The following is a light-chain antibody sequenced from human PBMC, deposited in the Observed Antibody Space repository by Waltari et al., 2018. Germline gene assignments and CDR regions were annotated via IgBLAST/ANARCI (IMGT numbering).Light chain of an antibody. CDR1: SSDIGSYNL. CDR2: DVT. J-gene: IGLJ3*02. V-gene: IGLV2-23*02. CDR3: CSYAGDSLWV. Sequence: QSALTQPASVSASPGQSITTSCKGTSSDIGSYNLVSWYQQHPGKAPKVMIYDVTKRPAGVSNRFSGSKSGYTASLTVSGLQAEDESDYYCCSYAGDSLWVFGGGTKLTVL.